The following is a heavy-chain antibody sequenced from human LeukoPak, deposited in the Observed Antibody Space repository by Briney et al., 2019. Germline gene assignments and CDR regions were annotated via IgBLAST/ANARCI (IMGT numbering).Heavy chain of an antibody. CDR2: ISYDGSNK. J-gene: IGHJ4*02. V-gene: IGHV3-30*18. CDR3: AKDGYSSSWNSFDY. D-gene: IGHD6-13*01. CDR1: GFIFGDYG. Sequence: LTGGSLRLSCAASGFIFGDYGMHWVRQAPGKGLEWVAVISYDGSNKYYADSVKGRFTISRDNSKNTLYLQMNSLRAEDTAVYYCAKDGYSSSWNSFDYWGQGTLVTVSS.